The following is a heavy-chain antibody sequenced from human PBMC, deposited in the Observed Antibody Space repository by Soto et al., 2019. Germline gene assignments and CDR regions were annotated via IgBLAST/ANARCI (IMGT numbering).Heavy chain of an antibody. CDR1: GFTFSNAW. Sequence: EVQPVESGGGLVKPGGSLRLSCAASGFTFSNAWMSWVRQAPGRGLEWVGRIKSKTDGGTTDYAAPVKGRFTISRDDSKNTLYLQMNSLKTENTAVYYCTTGDDFWSGYETDVWGQGTTVTVSS. CDR3: TTGDDFWSGYETDV. CDR2: IKSKTDGGTT. J-gene: IGHJ6*02. D-gene: IGHD3-3*01. V-gene: IGHV3-15*01.